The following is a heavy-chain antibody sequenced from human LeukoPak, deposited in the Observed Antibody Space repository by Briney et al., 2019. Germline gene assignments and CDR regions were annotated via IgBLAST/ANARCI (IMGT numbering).Heavy chain of an antibody. CDR1: GFTFSSYW. V-gene: IGHV3-7*01. CDR3: AREAQYYYDSSGYLDY. Sequence: PRGSLRLSCAASGFTFSSYWMSWVRQAPGKGLEWVANIKQDGSEKYYVDSVKGRFTISRDNAKNSLYLQMNSLRAEDTAVYYCAREAQYYYDSSGYLDYWGQGTLVTVSS. CDR2: IKQDGSEK. D-gene: IGHD3-22*01. J-gene: IGHJ4*02.